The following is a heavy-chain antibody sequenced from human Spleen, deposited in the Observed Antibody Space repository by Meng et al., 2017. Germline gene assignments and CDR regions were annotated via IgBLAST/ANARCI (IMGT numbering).Heavy chain of an antibody. CDR1: GDGVSSNSAA. J-gene: IGHJ4*02. Sequence: QVQLRQSGPGLMKPSQTLSLTCAIPGDGVSSNSAAWNWFRQSPSRGLEWLGRTYYRSMWYTDYVASVKSRITINPDTSKNQFSLQLNSVTPEDTAVYYCARQEGAFDYWGQGTLVTVSS. V-gene: IGHV6-1*01. D-gene: IGHD3-16*01. CDR2: TYYRSMWYT. CDR3: ARQEGAFDY.